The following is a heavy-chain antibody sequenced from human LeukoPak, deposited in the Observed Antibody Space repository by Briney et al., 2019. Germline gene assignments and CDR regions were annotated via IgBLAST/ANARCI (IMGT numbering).Heavy chain of an antibody. CDR3: ARRASIGLRMFDY. J-gene: IGHJ4*02. CDR2: IYPGDSET. V-gene: IGHV5-51*01. CDR1: GYTFTSYL. D-gene: IGHD2/OR15-2a*01. Sequence: GESLKISCQASGYTFTSYLIAWVRQVPGKGLEWMGIIYPGDSETRYSPSFQGQVTISVDTYITAVTLKWSSLKASDTAMYYCARRASIGLRMFDYWGQGGLVTVSS.